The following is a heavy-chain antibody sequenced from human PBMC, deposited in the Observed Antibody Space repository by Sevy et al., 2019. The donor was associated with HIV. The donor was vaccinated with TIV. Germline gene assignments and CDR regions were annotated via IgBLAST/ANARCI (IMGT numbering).Heavy chain of an antibody. J-gene: IGHJ3*02. CDR1: GFTFSDYY. CDR3: AKRVAGALAALDI. Sequence: GGSLRLSCAASGFTFSDYYMSWIRQAPGKGLEWVSVISDGGGTTYYAHSVKGRFTISRDDSKSTLYLQMNSLRVEDTAVYFCAKRVAGALAALDIWGQGTMVTVSS. D-gene: IGHD3-10*01. V-gene: IGHV3-23*01. CDR2: ISDGGGTT.